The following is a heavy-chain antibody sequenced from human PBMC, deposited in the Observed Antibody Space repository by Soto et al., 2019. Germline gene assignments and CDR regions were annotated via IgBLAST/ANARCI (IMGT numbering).Heavy chain of an antibody. CDR3: ACDIDYTMHY. J-gene: IGHJ4*02. D-gene: IGHD4-4*01. CDR2: IYPKEGRI. CDR1: GYIFNNYG. V-gene: IGHV1-18*01. Sequence: QVQLVQSESEAQKPGASVKVSCKASGYIFNNYGISWVRQAPGQGREWMGWIYPKEGRINLGQKFQGRVTLTTDTPTHTAYIDLRSLSFADSAVYFCACDIDYTMHYWFQGPLLALSS.